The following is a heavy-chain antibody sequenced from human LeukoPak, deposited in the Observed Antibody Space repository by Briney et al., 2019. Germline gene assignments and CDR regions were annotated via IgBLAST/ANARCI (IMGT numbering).Heavy chain of an antibody. Sequence: PSETLSLTCTVSGGSISSSSYYWGWIRQPPGKGLEWIGSIYYSGSTYYNPSLKSRVTISVDTSKNQFSLKLSSVTAADTAVYYCARALGATCPSPFDYWGQGTLVTVSS. CDR2: IYYSGST. V-gene: IGHV4-39*07. CDR3: ARALGATCPSPFDY. D-gene: IGHD1-26*01. J-gene: IGHJ4*02. CDR1: GGSISSSSYY.